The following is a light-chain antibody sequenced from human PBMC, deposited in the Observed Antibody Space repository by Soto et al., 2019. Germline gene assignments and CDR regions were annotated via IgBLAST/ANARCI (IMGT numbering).Light chain of an antibody. CDR1: SSDVGGYNY. Sequence: QSVLTQPASVSGSPGQSTTISCTGNSSDVGGYNYVSWYQQHPGKAPKLMIYDVSNRPSGVSNRFSGSKSGNTASLTISGLRAEDEAYYYCSSYTSSSTLYYVFGTGTRVTVL. V-gene: IGLV2-14*01. J-gene: IGLJ1*01. CDR3: SSYTSSSTLYYV. CDR2: DVS.